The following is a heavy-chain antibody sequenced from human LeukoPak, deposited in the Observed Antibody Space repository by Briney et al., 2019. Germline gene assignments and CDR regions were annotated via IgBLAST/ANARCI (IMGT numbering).Heavy chain of an antibody. CDR2: ISSSSSYI. CDR3: ARVSRAAAGTEQGYFDC. Sequence: KSGGSLRLSCAASGFTFSSYSMNWVRQAPGKGLEWVSSISSSSSYIYYADSVKGRFTISRDNAKNSLYLQMNSLRAEDTAVYYCARVSRAAAGTEQGYFDCWGQGTLVTVSS. CDR1: GFTFSSYS. J-gene: IGHJ4*02. D-gene: IGHD6-13*01. V-gene: IGHV3-21*01.